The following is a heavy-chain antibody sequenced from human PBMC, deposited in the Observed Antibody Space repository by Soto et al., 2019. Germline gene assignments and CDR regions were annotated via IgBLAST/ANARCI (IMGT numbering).Heavy chain of an antibody. D-gene: IGHD4-17*01. V-gene: IGHV1-18*01. CDR3: ASLLGNDYGDPVMVY. CDR2: ISAYNGNT. CDR1: GYTFTSYG. J-gene: IGHJ4*02. Sequence: ASVKVSCKASGYTFTSYGISWVRQAPGQGLEWMGWISAYNGNTNYAQKLQGRVTMTTDTSTSTAYMELRSLRSDDTAVYYCASLLGNDYGDPVMVYWGQGTLVTVSS.